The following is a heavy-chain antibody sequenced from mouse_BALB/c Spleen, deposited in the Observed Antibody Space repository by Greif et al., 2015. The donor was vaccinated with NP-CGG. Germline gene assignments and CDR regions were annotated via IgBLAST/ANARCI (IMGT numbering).Heavy chain of an antibody. Sequence: EVMLVESGGGLAKPGGSLKLSCAASGFTFSTYGMSWVRQTPEKRLDWVASISSGGSTYYPDSVKGRFAISGDSARNILYLQMSSLRSEDTAIYYCARTGYFDFWGAGTTVTVSS. V-gene: IGHV5-6-5*01. CDR3: ARTGYFDF. CDR1: GFTFSTYG. J-gene: IGHJ1*01. CDR2: ISSGGST.